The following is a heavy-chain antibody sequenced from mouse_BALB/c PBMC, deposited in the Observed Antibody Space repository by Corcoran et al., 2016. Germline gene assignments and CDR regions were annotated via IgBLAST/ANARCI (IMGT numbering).Heavy chain of an antibody. D-gene: IGHD1-1*01. Sequence: QIQLVQSGPELKKPGETVKISCKASGYTFTNYGMNWVKQAPGKGLKWMGWINTYTGEPTYADDFKGRFAFSLETSVSTAYLQINNLKNEDMATYFCARGDYGSSSWFAYWGQGTLVTVSA. CDR3: ARGDYGSSSWFAY. V-gene: IGHV9-1*02. CDR1: GYTFTNYG. CDR2: INTYTGEP. J-gene: IGHJ3*01.